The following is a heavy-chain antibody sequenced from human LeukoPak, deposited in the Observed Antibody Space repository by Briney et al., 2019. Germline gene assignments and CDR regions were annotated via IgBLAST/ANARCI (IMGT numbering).Heavy chain of an antibody. V-gene: IGHV1-3*01. CDR2: INAGNGNT. D-gene: IGHD3-16*01. Sequence: ASVKVSCKVSGYTLTELSMHWVRQAPGQGLEWMGWINAGNGNTKYSQKFQGRVTITRDTSASTAYMELSSLRSEDTAVYYCAREDLLSSWGGCGFDPWGQGTLVTVSS. CDR3: AREDLLSSWGGCGFDP. J-gene: IGHJ5*02. CDR1: GYTLTELS.